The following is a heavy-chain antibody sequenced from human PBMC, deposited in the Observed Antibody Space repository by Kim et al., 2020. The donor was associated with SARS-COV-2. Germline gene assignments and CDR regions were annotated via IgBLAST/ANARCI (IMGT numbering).Heavy chain of an antibody. V-gene: IGHV1-69*13. CDR3: ASLPYLYCSGGSCHFDY. CDR1: GGTFSSYA. D-gene: IGHD2-15*01. J-gene: IGHJ4*02. CDR2: IIPIFGTA. Sequence: SVKVSCKASGGTFSSYAISWVRQAPGQGLEWMGGIIPIFGTANYAQKFQGRVTITADESTSTAYMELSSLRSEDTAVYYCASLPYLYCSGGSCHFDYWGQGTLVTVSS.